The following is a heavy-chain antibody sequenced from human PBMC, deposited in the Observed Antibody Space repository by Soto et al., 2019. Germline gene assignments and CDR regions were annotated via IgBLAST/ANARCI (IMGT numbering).Heavy chain of an antibody. CDR1: GGTFSSYA. D-gene: IGHD5-18*01. Sequence: GASVKVSCKASGGTFSSYAISWVRQDPGQGLEWMGGIIPIFGTANYAQKFQGRVTITADESTSTAYMELSSLRSEDTAVYYCARSGYRYGYVGYYFDYWGQGTLVTVSS. CDR3: ARSGYRYGYVGYYFDY. V-gene: IGHV1-69*13. J-gene: IGHJ4*02. CDR2: IIPIFGTA.